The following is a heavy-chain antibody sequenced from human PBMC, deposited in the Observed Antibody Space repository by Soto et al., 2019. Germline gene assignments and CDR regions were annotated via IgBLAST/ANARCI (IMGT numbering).Heavy chain of an antibody. CDR2: ISNDGNHE. CDR1: GFTFSAFG. D-gene: IGHD3-10*01. V-gene: IGHV3-30*03. CDR3: VRPLPSGRNYGLDV. J-gene: IGHJ6*02. Sequence: QVQLVESGGGVVQPGRSLRLSCAASGFTFSAFGMHWVRQAPGKGLEWVAVISNDGNHEHYADSVRGRFSISRDTSTNTLSLQMDSLRAEDTAVYYCVRPLPSGRNYGLDVWGQGTTVTVSS.